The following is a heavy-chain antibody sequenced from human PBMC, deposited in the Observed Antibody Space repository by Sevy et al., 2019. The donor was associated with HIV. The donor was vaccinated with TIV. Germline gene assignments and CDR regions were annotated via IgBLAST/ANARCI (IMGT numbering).Heavy chain of an antibody. D-gene: IGHD3-3*01. J-gene: IGHJ3*02. CDR1: GFTFSSYA. CDR2: ISSNGGST. Sequence: GGSLRLSCSASGFTFSSYAMHWVRQAPGKGLEYVSAISSNGGSTYYADSVKGRFTISRDNSKNTLYLQMSSLRAEDTAVYYCVSNLRVSEWMGAFDIWGQGTMVTFSS. V-gene: IGHV3-64D*06. CDR3: VSNLRVSEWMGAFDI.